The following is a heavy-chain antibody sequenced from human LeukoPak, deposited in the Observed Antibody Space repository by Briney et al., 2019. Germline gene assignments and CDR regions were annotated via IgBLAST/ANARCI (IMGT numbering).Heavy chain of an antibody. CDR3: ARESGSSSWRIDY. D-gene: IGHD6-13*01. J-gene: IGHJ4*02. CDR1: GFTFSSYW. V-gene: IGHV3-7*01. CDR2: IKQDGSEK. Sequence: QTGGSLRLSCAASGFTFSSYWMSWVRQAPGKGLEWAANIKQDGSEKYYVDSVKGRFTISRDNAKNSLYLQMNSLRAEDTAVYYCARESGSSSWRIDYWGQGTLVTVSS.